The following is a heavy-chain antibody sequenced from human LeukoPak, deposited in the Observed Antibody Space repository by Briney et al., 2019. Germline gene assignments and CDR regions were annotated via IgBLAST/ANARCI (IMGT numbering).Heavy chain of an antibody. CDR1: GFTFSSYS. V-gene: IGHV3-21*01. J-gene: IGHJ4*02. CDR2: ISSSSSYI. Sequence: GGSLRLSCAASGFTFSSYSMNWVRQAPGKGLEWVSSISSSSSYIYYAASVKGRFTISRDNAKNSLYLQMNSLRAEDTAVYYCASRSLGSYFSLVDYWGQGTLVTVSS. D-gene: IGHD1-26*01. CDR3: ASRSLGSYFSLVDY.